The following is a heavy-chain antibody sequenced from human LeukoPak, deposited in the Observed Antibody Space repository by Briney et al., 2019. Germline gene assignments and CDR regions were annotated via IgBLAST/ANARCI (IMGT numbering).Heavy chain of an antibody. Sequence: SETLSLTCAVYGGSFSGYYWSWIRQPPGKGLEWIGEINHSGSTNYNPSLKSRVTISVDTSKNQFSLKLSPVTAADTAVYYCAREHCSSTSCYGRFYYGSGSYYEYWGQGTLVTVSS. D-gene: IGHD2-2*01. V-gene: IGHV4-34*01. CDR2: INHSGST. CDR1: GGSFSGYY. CDR3: AREHCSSTSCYGRFYYGSGSYYEY. J-gene: IGHJ4*02.